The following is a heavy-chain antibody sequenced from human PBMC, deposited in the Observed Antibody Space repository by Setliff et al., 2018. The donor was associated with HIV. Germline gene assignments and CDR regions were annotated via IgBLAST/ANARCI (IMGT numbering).Heavy chain of an antibody. D-gene: IGHD3-10*01. CDR1: GQSISGYY. J-gene: IGHJ4*02. Sequence: SETLSLTCAVYGQSISGYYWSWNRQTPGKGLEWIGEINHGGDTNYNPSLKSRVTISVGSSYNHFSLKLSSVTAADTGVCYCASRRGIEFYFDIWGQGTPVTVSS. CDR3: ASRRGIEFYFDI. V-gene: IGHV4-34*01. CDR2: INHGGDT.